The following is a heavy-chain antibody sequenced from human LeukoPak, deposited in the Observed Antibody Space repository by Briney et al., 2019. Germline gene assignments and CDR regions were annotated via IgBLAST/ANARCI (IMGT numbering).Heavy chain of an antibody. D-gene: IGHD3-9*01. V-gene: IGHV3-23*01. CDR1: GFTFSNYA. CDR2: ISGSGGST. Sequence: GGSLRLSCAASGFTFSNYAMSWVRQAPGKGLEWVSAISGSGGSTYYADSVKGRFTISRDNSKNTLYLQMNSLRAEDTAVYYCAKDGGEYYDILTGYYPRLYYMDVWGKGTTVTISS. CDR3: AKDGGEYYDILTGYYPRLYYMDV. J-gene: IGHJ6*03.